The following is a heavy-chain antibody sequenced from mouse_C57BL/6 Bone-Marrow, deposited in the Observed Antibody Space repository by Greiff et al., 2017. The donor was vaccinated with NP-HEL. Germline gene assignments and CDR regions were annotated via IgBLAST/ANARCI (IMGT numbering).Heavy chain of an antibody. CDR1: GYAFSSYW. D-gene: IGHD2-2*01. CDR3: AREGRWLRRRRGFDY. CDR2: IYPGDGDT. V-gene: IGHV1-80*01. Sequence: VKLVESGAELVKPGASVKISCKASGYAFSSYWMNWVKQRPGKGLEWIGQIYPGDGDTNYNGKFKGKATLTADKSSSTAYMQLSSLTSEDSAVYFCAREGRWLRRRRGFDYWGQGTTLTVSS. J-gene: IGHJ2*01.